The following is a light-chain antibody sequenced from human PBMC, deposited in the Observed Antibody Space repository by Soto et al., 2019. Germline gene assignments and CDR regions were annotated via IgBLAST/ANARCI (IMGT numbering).Light chain of an antibody. CDR2: KAS. V-gene: IGKV1-5*03. J-gene: IGKJ4*01. Sequence: DIQMTQSPSTLYASVGDRVTITCRASQSIGASLAWFQQKPGTAPNLLIYKASSLESGVTSRFSGSGSGTEFTITISTLQPDYFETYYCKQYNSSPLTFGGGTKVEIK. CDR1: QSIGAS. CDR3: KQYNSSPLT.